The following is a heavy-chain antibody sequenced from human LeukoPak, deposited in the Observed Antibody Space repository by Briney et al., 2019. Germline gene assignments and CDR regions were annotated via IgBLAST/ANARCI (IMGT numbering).Heavy chain of an antibody. Sequence: ASVKVSCKASGYTFTDYYIHWVRQAPGQGLEWMGWINPNSGGTNYAQKLQGRVTMTTDTSTSTAYMELRSLRSDDTAVYYCARDGWAAAHPHPHDYWGQGTLVTVSS. CDR1: GYTFTDYY. V-gene: IGHV1-2*02. CDR3: ARDGWAAAHPHPHDY. D-gene: IGHD6-13*01. J-gene: IGHJ4*02. CDR2: INPNSGGT.